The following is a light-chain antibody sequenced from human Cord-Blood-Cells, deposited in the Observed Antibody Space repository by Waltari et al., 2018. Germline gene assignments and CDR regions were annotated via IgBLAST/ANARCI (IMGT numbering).Light chain of an antibody. CDR3: AAWDDSLNGVV. J-gene: IGLJ2*01. V-gene: IGLV1-44*01. CDR2: RNN. CDR1: SSNIGSNT. Sequence: QSVLTQPPSASGTPGQRVPLPCSGRSSNIGSNTVNWYQQLPGTAHKLLIYRNNQRPSGVPDRFSGSKSGTSASLAISGLQAEDEADYYCAAWDDSLNGVVFGGGTKLTVL.